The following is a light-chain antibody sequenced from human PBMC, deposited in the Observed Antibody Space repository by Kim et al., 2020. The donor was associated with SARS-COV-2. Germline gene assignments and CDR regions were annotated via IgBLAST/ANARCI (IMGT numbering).Light chain of an antibody. V-gene: IGKV1-6*01. CDR3: LQDYNYPWT. J-gene: IGKJ1*01. CDR2: AAS. CDR1: QGIRNE. Sequence: ASVGDRVTITCRASQGIRNELGWYQQKPGRAPKHLIYAASSLQSGIRSRFSGSGSGTDFTLTISSLQPEDFAAYYCLQDYNYPWTFGQGTKVDIK.